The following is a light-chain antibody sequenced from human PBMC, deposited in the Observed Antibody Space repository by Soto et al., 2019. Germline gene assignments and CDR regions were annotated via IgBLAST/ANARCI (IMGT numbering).Light chain of an antibody. V-gene: IGKV3-20*01. Sequence: MLSQSPGTLSLSQGERATLSCRASQTIRNNYLAWYQQKPGQAPRLLIYDASSRATGIPDRFRGGGSGTDFTLTISRLEPEDFAVYYCQQFSSYPLTFGGGTKVDNK. CDR3: QQFSSYPLT. J-gene: IGKJ4*01. CDR1: QTIRNNY. CDR2: DAS.